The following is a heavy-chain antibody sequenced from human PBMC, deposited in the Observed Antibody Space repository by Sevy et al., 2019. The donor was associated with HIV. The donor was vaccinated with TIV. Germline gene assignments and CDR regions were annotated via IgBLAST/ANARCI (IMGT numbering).Heavy chain of an antibody. V-gene: IGHV3-21*01. J-gene: IGHJ4*02. CDR3: VRDSSGLS. D-gene: IGHD6-19*01. CDR1: GFPLRKYS. CDR2: ISRNSTYI. Sequence: GGSLRLSCAASGFPLRKYSMNWVRQAPGKGLEWVSLISRNSTYIYYSDSVKGRFIISRDNAENSLFLQMNSLRAEDTAVYYCVRDSSGLSWGQGTLVTVSS.